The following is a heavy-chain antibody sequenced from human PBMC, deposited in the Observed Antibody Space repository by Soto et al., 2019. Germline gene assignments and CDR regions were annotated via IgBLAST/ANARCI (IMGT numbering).Heavy chain of an antibody. D-gene: IGHD2-2*01. J-gene: IGHJ5*02. CDR2: ISSTISTI. Sequence: EVQLVESGGGLIQPGGSLRLSCAASGFTFSTCSMNWVRQAPGKGLEWVSYISSTISTIYYADSVKGRFTLSRDNAKNSLYLQMNGLRAEDTAVYYCAGPVVPTAHDWLDPWGQGTLVTVSS. V-gene: IGHV3-48*01. CDR1: GFTFSTCS. CDR3: AGPVVPTAHDWLDP.